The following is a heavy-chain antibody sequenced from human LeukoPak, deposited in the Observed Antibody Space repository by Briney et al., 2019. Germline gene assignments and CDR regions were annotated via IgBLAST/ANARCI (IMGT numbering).Heavy chain of an antibody. CDR2: IYSGGST. J-gene: IGHJ4*02. V-gene: IGHV3-66*01. Sequence: PGGSLRLSCAASGFTVSSNYMNWVRQAPGKGLEWVSVIYSGGSTYYADSVKGRFTISRDNSKNTLYLQMNSLRDEDTAVYYCVRGRVYMDVAVSDPYYFDYWGQGTLVTVSS. CDR1: GFTVSSNY. CDR3: VRGRVYMDVAVSDPYYFDY. D-gene: IGHD6-19*01.